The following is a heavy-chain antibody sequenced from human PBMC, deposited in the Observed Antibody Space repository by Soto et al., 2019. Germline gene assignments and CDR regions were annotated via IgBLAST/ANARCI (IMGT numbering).Heavy chain of an antibody. CDR3: VATTRSYDHRVEV. D-gene: IGHD5-12*01. CDR2: INHSGTT. J-gene: IGHJ3*01. Sequence: SETLSLTCAVYGGSFSDYFWSWIRQPPGKGLEWIGEINHSGTTNYNPSLKSRVTISLDTSKNHFSLNLTSVTAADTAVYYSVATTRSYDHRVEVCGHAPTATV. V-gene: IGHV4-34*01. CDR1: GGSFSDYF.